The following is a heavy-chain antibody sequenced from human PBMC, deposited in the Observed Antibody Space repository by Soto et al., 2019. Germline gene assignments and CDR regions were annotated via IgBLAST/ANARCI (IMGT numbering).Heavy chain of an antibody. CDR1: GGTFSSYA. CDR2: IIPIFGTA. CDR3: ARSSGNYVDYFDY. D-gene: IGHD4-4*01. J-gene: IGHJ4*02. V-gene: IGHV1-69*13. Sequence: GASVKVSCKASGGTFSSYAISWVQQAPGQGLEWMGGIIPIFGTANYAQKFQGRVTITADESTSTAYMELSSLRSEDTAVYYCARSSGNYVDYFDYWGQGTLVTVSS.